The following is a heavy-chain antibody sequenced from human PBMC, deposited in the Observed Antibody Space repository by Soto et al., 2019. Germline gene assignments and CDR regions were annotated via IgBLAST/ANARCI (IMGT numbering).Heavy chain of an antibody. D-gene: IGHD2-8*01. J-gene: IGHJ4*02. V-gene: IGHV5-51*01. CDR3: VRLSGCSNGVCYRFDY. CDR2: IYPGDSDT. Sequence: PGESLKISCKGSGYTFTSYWIGWVRQMPGQGLEWMGFIYPGDSDTRYSPSFQGQVTISADKSIGTAYLQWSSLKASDTAIYYCVRLSGCSNGVCYRFDYWGQRIMVTVSS. CDR1: GYTFTSYW.